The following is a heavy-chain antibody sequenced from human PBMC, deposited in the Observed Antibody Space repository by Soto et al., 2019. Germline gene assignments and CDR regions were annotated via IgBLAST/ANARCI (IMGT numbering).Heavy chain of an antibody. CDR3: ARDKIRYFNPFAY. V-gene: IGHV3-48*02. CDR2: ISSGSATI. Sequence: EVQLVESGGGLVQPGGSLRLSCVASGFSVSTYSMNWVRQAPGKGLESVSYISSGSATIYYADSVKGRFTVSRDNAKNSLYLQMNSLTEEDTAVYYCARDKIRYFNPFAYWGQGTLVTVSS. J-gene: IGHJ4*02. D-gene: IGHD3-9*01. CDR1: GFSVSTYS.